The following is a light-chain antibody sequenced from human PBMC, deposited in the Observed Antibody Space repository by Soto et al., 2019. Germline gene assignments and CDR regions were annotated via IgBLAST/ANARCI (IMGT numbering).Light chain of an antibody. Sequence: DLQMTQSPSSLSASVGDRVTITCRASQSISSYVSWFQQKAGEAPRLLMYSASSLPSGVPSRFIGSGSRTDFTLTISSLQPEDFATYYCQQNYSPPLSFGGGTKVEI. V-gene: IGKV1-39*01. CDR2: SAS. CDR3: QQNYSPPLS. J-gene: IGKJ4*01. CDR1: QSISSY.